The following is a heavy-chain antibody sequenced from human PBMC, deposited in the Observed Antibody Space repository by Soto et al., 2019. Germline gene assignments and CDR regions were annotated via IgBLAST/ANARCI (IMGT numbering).Heavy chain of an antibody. CDR1: GFTFSSYA. V-gene: IGHV3-23*01. CDR3: AKDTGGGAAAGINYFDY. CDR2: ISGSGGST. Sequence: PGGSLRLSCAASGFTFSSYAMSWVRQAPGKGLEWVSAISGSGGSTYYADSVKGRFTISRDNSKNTLYLQMNSLRAEDTAVYYCAKDTGGGAAAGINYFDYWGQGTLVTVSS. D-gene: IGHD6-13*01. J-gene: IGHJ4*02.